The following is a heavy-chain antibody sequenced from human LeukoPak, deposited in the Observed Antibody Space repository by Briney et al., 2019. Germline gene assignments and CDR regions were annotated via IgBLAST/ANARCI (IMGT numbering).Heavy chain of an antibody. D-gene: IGHD3-10*01. Sequence: EASVKVSCKASGGTFSSYAISWVRQAPGQGLEWMGGIIPILGTANYAQKFQGRVTITADESTSTAYMELSSLRSEDTAVYYCASYGSGKGFDPWGQGTLVTVSS. V-gene: IGHV1-69*13. CDR2: IIPILGTA. CDR1: GGTFSSYA. CDR3: ASYGSGKGFDP. J-gene: IGHJ5*02.